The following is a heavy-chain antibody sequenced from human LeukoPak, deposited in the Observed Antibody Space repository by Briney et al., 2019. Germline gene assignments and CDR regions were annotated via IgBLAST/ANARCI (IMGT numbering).Heavy chain of an antibody. V-gene: IGHV3-23*01. J-gene: IGHJ6*02. CDR3: AKLTSASGAYGVDV. Sequence: GGSLRRSCAASGFTFSSYAMNWVRQAPGKGLEGVSTTSGSGGSKHYSDSVEGRFTISRDNSKNTVYLQMNSLRAEDTAIYYCAKLTSASGAYGVDVWGQGTTVTVSS. D-gene: IGHD3-10*01. CDR1: GFTFSSYA. CDR2: TSGSGGSK.